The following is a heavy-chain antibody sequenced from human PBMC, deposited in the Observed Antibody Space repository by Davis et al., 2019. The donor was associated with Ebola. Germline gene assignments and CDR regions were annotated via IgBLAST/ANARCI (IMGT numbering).Heavy chain of an antibody. CDR2: IYSGGST. J-gene: IGHJ5*02. CDR3: ARDHWENWFDP. CDR1: GFTFSSYW. V-gene: IGHV3-66*01. D-gene: IGHD1-26*01. Sequence: GESLKISCAASGFTFSSYWMHWVRQAPGKGLEWVSVIYSGGSTYYADSVKGRFTISRDNSKNTLYLQMNSLRAEDTAVYYCARDHWENWFDPWGQGTLVTVSS.